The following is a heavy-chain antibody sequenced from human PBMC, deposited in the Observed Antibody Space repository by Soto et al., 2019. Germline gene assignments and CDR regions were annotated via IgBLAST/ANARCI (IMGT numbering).Heavy chain of an antibody. D-gene: IGHD1-26*01. V-gene: IGHV3-7*03. Sequence: EVQLVESGGGLVQPGGSLRLSCAASGFTFSTYWMSWVRQAPGKGLEWLANIKQDGSEKYYVDSVEGRFTISRDNAKNSLYLQMNSLRAEDTAVYYCAREWSPPLAVFDYWGQGTLVTVSS. CDR3: AREWSPPLAVFDY. CDR2: IKQDGSEK. J-gene: IGHJ4*02. CDR1: GFTFSTYW.